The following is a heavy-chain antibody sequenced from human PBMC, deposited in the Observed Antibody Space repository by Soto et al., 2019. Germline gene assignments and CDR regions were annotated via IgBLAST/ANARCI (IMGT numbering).Heavy chain of an antibody. Sequence: QVQLQQWGAGLLKPSETLSLTCAVYGGSFSGYYWSWIRQPPGKGLEWIGEINHSGSTNYNPSLKRLVTRTVDTSKNQFSLKLSSVTAADTAVYYCARQYCSGCSCYSWFDPWGQGTLVTVSS. V-gene: IGHV4-34*01. CDR1: GGSFSGYY. CDR2: INHSGST. CDR3: ARQYCSGCSCYSWFDP. J-gene: IGHJ5*02. D-gene: IGHD2-15*01.